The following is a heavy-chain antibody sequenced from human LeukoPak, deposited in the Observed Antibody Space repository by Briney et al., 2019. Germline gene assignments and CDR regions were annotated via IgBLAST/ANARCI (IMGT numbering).Heavy chain of an antibody. J-gene: IGHJ5*02. D-gene: IGHD3-3*01. CDR3: AEDKGSDDFNWFDP. CDR2: ISWNSGSI. Sequence: GGSLRLSCAASGFTFDDYAMHWVRQAPGKGLEWVSGISWNSGSIGYADSVKGRFTISRDNAKNSLYLQMNSLRAEDTALYYCAEDKGSDDFNWFDPWGQGTLVTVSS. CDR1: GFTFDDYA. V-gene: IGHV3-9*01.